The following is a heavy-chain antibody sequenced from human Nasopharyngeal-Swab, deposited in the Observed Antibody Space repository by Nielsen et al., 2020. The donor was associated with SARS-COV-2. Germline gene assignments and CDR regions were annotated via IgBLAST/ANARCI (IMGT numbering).Heavy chain of an antibody. D-gene: IGHD1-14*01. CDR1: GFSITTYG. CDR3: TRGLTGHIVQWNPSPY. CDR2: ISELGTGI. V-gene: IGHV3-23*01. Sequence: GGSLRLSCAASGFSITTYGMTWVRQAPGKGLEWISGISELGTGIYYADSVWGRFTISRDTSKNTAYLQMNTLRADDTALYFCTRGLTGHIVQWNPSPYWGQGTLVTVSS. J-gene: IGHJ4*02.